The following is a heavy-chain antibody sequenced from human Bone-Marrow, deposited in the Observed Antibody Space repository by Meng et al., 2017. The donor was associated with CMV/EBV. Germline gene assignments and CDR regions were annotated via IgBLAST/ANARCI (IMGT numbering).Heavy chain of an antibody. Sequence: HITLKQSRPTLVKPTPTPTLTCTFSGFSLSTSGVGVGWIRQPPGKALEWLALIYWDDDKRYSPSLKRRLTITKDTSKNQVVLTMTNMDPVDTATYYCAHRRGSSKVFDYWGQGTLVTASS. CDR2: IYWDDDK. D-gene: IGHD6-6*01. CDR1: GFSLSTSGVG. J-gene: IGHJ4*02. CDR3: AHRRGSSKVFDY. V-gene: IGHV2-5*02.